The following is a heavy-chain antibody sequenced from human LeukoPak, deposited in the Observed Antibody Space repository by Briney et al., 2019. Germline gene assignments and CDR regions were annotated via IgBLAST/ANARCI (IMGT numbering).Heavy chain of an antibody. CDR3: ARGSQLPANRYYYYMDV. CDR1: GYTFTSYA. J-gene: IGHJ6*03. CDR2: INAGNGNT. V-gene: IGHV1-3*01. Sequence: ASVKVSCKASGYTFTSYAMRWVRQAPGQRLEWMGWINAGNGNTKYSQKFQGRVTITRDTSASTAYMELRSLRSDDTAVYYCARGSQLPANRYYYYMDVWGKGTTVTVSS. D-gene: IGHD2-2*01.